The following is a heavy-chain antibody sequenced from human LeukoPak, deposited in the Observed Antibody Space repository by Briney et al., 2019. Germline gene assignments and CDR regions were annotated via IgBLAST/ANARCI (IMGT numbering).Heavy chain of an antibody. CDR3: ARALHGGSYFLDY. CDR2: IYYSGST. J-gene: IGHJ4*02. V-gene: IGHV4-59*12. CDR1: GGSISGYY. D-gene: IGHD1-26*01. Sequence: SETLSLTCTVSGGSISGYYWSWIRQPPGKGLEWIGYIYYSGSTNYNPSLKSRVTISVDTSKNQFSLKLSSVTAADTAVYYCARALHGGSYFLDYWGQGSLVTVSS.